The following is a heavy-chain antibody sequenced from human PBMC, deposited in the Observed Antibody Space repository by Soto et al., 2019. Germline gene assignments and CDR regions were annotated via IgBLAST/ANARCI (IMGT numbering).Heavy chain of an antibody. CDR1: GGSISGYY. CDR3: ARVLGNIVAAAWFDP. J-gene: IGHJ5*02. Sequence: PSETLSLTCTVSGGSISGYYWSWIRQPPGKGLEWIGYIHYSGSTNYNPSLKSRVTISEDTSKTQFSLKLSSVTAADTAVYYCARVLGNIVAAAWFDPWGQGTLVTVSS. CDR2: IHYSGST. V-gene: IGHV4-59*01. D-gene: IGHD6-13*01.